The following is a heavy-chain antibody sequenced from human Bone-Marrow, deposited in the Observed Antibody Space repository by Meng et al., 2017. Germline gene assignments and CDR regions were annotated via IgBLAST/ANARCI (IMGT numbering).Heavy chain of an antibody. J-gene: IGHJ4*02. V-gene: IGHV4-34*01. CDR1: GGSFSDYY. Sequence: QVEPQPWCAGLFKPSEPLSLTCVVSGGSFSDYYWSWIRQPPGKGLEWIGEINHSGSTNYNPSLESRATISVDTSQNNLSLKLSSVTAADSAVYYCARGPTTMAHDFDYWGQGTLVTVSS. D-gene: IGHD4-11*01. CDR3: ARGPTTMAHDFDY. CDR2: INHSGST.